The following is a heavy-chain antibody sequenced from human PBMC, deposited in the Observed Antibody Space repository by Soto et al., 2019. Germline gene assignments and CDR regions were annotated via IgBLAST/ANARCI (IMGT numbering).Heavy chain of an antibody. CDR2: ISSSSYI. J-gene: IGHJ4*02. Sequence: GGSLRLSCAASGFTFSSYSMNWVRQAPGKGLEWVSSISSSSYIYYADSVKGRFTISRDNAKNSLYLQMNSLRAEDTAVYYCARDGSGYCSGGSCQDFDYWGQGTLVTVSS. CDR1: GFTFSSYS. CDR3: ARDGSGYCSGGSCQDFDY. V-gene: IGHV3-21*01. D-gene: IGHD2-15*01.